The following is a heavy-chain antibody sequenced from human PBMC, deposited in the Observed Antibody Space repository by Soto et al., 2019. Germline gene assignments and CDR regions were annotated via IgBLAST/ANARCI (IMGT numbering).Heavy chain of an antibody. CDR3: AKDFEGWASTVTIIDY. D-gene: IGHD4-17*01. CDR1: GFTFSSYA. CDR2: ISGSGGST. J-gene: IGHJ4*02. Sequence: EVQLLESGGGLVQPGGSLRLSCAASGFTFSSYAMSWVRQAPGKGLEWVSAISGSGGSTYYADSVKGRLTISRDNSKNTLYLQMNSLRAEDTAVYYCAKDFEGWASTVTIIDYWGQGTLVTVSS. V-gene: IGHV3-23*01.